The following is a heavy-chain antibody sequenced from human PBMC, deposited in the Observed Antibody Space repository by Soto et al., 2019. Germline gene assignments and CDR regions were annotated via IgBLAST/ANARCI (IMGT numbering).Heavy chain of an antibody. CDR3: ASDTLGGAYDFCH. J-gene: IGHJ4*02. Sequence: GGSLRLSCAASGFSVSNLYMTWVRLASVKVFELVSVISSCGSTYYADSVKGRFTISRDYSKNTLYLEMKILRAVDTAVYYCASDTLGGAYDFCHGGQGTLVTVSS. V-gene: IGHV3-66*01. CDR2: ISSCGST. CDR1: GFSVSNLY. D-gene: IGHD3-3*01.